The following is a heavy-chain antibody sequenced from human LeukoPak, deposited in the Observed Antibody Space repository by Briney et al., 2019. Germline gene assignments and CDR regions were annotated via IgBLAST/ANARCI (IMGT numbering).Heavy chain of an antibody. V-gene: IGHV3-48*02. CDR2: ISSGGKTI. CDR1: GFTFNTYS. CDR3: ARLTTVTTNWFDP. Sequence: GGSLRLSCAASGFTFNTYSMNWVRQAPGKGLEWVSYISSGGKTIYYADSVKGRFTISRDNAKNSLFLQMNSLRDEDTAVYYCARLTTVTTNWFDPWGQGTLVTVSS. D-gene: IGHD4-11*01. J-gene: IGHJ5*02.